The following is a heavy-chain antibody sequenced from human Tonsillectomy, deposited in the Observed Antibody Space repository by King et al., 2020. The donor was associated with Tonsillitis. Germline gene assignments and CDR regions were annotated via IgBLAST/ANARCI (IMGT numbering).Heavy chain of an antibody. CDR3: AKYSGRHYYNYYMDV. Sequence: VQLVESGGGLVQPGGSLRLSCAASGVTFSSYAMAWGRQVPGKGLDGVSLIHGSGAGTYYADSVKGRLAISIDNSRNTLYLQMSSLRAEDTAIYYCAKYSGRHYYNYYMDVWGKGTTVTVSS. J-gene: IGHJ6*03. CDR2: IHGSGAGT. V-gene: IGHV3-23*04. D-gene: IGHD1-26*01. CDR1: GVTFSSYA.